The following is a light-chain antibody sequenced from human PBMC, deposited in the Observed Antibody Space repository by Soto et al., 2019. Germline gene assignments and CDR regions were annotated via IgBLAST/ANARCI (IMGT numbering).Light chain of an antibody. Sequence: QSALTQPASVSGSPGQSITISCTGTSSDVGGYNYVSWYQQRPGKAPRLMIYDVSNRPSGVSNRFSGSKSGNTASLTISGLQAEDEAHYYCSSYTSSSTLVFGGGTKLTVL. CDR2: DVS. J-gene: IGLJ2*01. V-gene: IGLV2-14*01. CDR3: SSYTSSSTLV. CDR1: SSDVGGYNY.